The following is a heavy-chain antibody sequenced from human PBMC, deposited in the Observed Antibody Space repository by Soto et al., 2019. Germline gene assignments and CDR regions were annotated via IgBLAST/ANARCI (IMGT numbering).Heavy chain of an antibody. D-gene: IGHD2-15*01. CDR1: GFTFNSYA. V-gene: IGHV3-23*05. CDR3: GRQYCSGYNCYQIDA. J-gene: IGHJ1*01. Sequence: PGGSLRLSCEASGFTFNSYAMNWVRQAPGKGLEWVSVSIHHFNVSHYSDSLQGRFTMSRDRSKNTVHLLMHRLRADDTAVYYCGRQYCSGYNCYQIDAWGQGTLVTVSS. CDR2: SIHHFNVS.